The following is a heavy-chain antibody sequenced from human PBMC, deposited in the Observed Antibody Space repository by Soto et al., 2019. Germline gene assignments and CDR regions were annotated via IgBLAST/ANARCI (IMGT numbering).Heavy chain of an antibody. Sequence: SLTCTVSGGSLNNYNWNWIRQSAGTGLEWIGRIYSSGKTYYNPSLKSRVTLSLDMLNNQISLKVTSVTAADTAMYYCARERTYQMFGDDALDFWGLGTMVTVSS. CDR3: ARERTYQMFGDDALDF. CDR1: GGSLNNYN. J-gene: IGHJ3*01. D-gene: IGHD2-2*01. CDR2: IYSSGKT. V-gene: IGHV4-4*07.